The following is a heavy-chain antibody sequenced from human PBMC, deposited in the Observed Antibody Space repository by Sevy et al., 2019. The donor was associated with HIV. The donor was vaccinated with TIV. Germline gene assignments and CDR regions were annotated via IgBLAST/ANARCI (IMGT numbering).Heavy chain of an antibody. J-gene: IGHJ6*02. V-gene: IGHV4-31*01. D-gene: IGHD6-19*01. CDR2: IHYSGRT. CDR3: ARDHGYSNGWFPYYYYYGMDV. CDR1: GGSISSHSYY. Sequence: SETLSLTCSVSGGSISSHSYYWTWIRQHPGKGLEWIGYIHYSGRTYYNPSLKSPVTISLDTSKNKFSLRLRSVTAADRAVYYCARDHGYSNGWFPYYYYYGMDVWGPGTTVTVSS.